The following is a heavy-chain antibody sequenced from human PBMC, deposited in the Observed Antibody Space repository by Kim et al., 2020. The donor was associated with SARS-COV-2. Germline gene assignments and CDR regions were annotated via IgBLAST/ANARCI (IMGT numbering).Heavy chain of an antibody. CDR1: GFTLSDHV. Sequence: GGSLRLSCAASGFTLSDHVMTWVRQAPEKGLEWVSTSGTGGKTYYADSVKGRFTISRDNSKSTLYLQMNSLRVEDTAIYYCARGSKGAYDYWGQGTLVTVSS. J-gene: IGHJ4*02. CDR2: SGTGGKT. CDR3: ARGSKGAYDY. V-gene: IGHV3-23*01.